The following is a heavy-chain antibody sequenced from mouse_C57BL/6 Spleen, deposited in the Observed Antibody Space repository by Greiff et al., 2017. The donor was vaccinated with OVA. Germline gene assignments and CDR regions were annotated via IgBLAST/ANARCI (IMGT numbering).Heavy chain of an antibody. Sequence: QVQLKESGPGLVQPSQSLSITCTVSGFSLTSYGVHWVRQSPGKGLEWLGVIWRGGSTDYNAAFMSRLSITKDNSKSQVFFKMNSLQADDTAIYYCAKNRIYYGNLYAMDYWGQGTSVTVSS. V-gene: IGHV2-5*01. CDR2: IWRGGST. CDR3: AKNRIYYGNLYAMDY. CDR1: GFSLTSYG. D-gene: IGHD2-1*01. J-gene: IGHJ4*01.